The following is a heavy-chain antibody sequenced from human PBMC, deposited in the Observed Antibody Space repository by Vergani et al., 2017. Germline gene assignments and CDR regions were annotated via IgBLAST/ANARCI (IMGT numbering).Heavy chain of an antibody. D-gene: IGHD6-6*01. CDR3: ARDGVWGYSSSPRGGAPWGYYFDC. Sequence: VQVVETGGGLVQPGGSLRLSCAASGFTFSSYAMYWVRQAPGKGLEWVAIVSYDGSSKYSADSVKGRFTISRDNSKNTLYLQMNSLRTEDTAVYYCARDGVWGYSSSPRGGAPWGYYFDCWGQGTLVTVSS. CDR1: GFTFSSYA. CDR2: VSYDGSSK. J-gene: IGHJ4*02. V-gene: IGHV3-30-3*01.